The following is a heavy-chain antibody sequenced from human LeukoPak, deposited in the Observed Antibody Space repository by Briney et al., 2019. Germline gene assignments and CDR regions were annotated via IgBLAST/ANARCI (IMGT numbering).Heavy chain of an antibody. CDR1: GGSISSGGYS. CDR3: ARGYSSGWNYFDY. CDR2: IYYSGST. V-gene: IGHV4-30-4*07. J-gene: IGHJ4*02. D-gene: IGHD6-19*01. Sequence: SQTLSLTCAVPGGSISSGGYSWSWIRQPPGKGLEWIGYIYYSGSTYYNPSLKSRVTISVDTSKNQFSLKLSSVTAADTAVYYCARGYSSGWNYFDYWGQGTLVTVSS.